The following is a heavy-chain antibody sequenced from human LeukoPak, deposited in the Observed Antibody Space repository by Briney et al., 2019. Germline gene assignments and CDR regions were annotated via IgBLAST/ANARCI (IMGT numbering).Heavy chain of an antibody. CDR2: ISGNGGST. CDR1: GFTFSTHA. Sequence: GASLRLSCAASGFTFSTHAMRWVRQAPGKGLEWVAGISGNGGSTYYADSVKGRFTISRDNSKNTLFLQMNSLRVEDTAVYYCAKDPAPYCGNDCYSPNFDYWGQGTLATVSS. V-gene: IGHV3-23*01. J-gene: IGHJ4*02. D-gene: IGHD2-21*02. CDR3: AKDPAPYCGNDCYSPNFDY.